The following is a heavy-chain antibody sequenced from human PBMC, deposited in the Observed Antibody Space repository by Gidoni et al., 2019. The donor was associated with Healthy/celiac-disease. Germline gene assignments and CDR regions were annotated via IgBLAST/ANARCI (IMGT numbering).Heavy chain of an antibody. J-gene: IGHJ4*02. CDR3: ATQRGYVWGSYRYTFDY. D-gene: IGHD3-16*02. V-gene: IGHV3-23*01. CDR1: GFTFSSSA. Sequence: EAQPSAFGGGLVQPGGSLSLSCAAHGFTFSSSAMSWVRQAPGKGLEWVSAISGSGGSTYYADSVKGRFTISRDKSKNTLYLQMNSLRAEDTAVYYCATQRGYVWGSYRYTFDYWGQGTLVTVSS. CDR2: ISGSGGST.